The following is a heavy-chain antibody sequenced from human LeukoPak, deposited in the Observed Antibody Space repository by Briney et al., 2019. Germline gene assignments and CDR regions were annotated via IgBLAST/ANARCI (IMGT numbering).Heavy chain of an antibody. Sequence: SETLSLTCTVSGGSISSSSYYWGWIRQPPGKGLEWIGSIYYSGSTYDNPSLKSRVTISVDTSKNQFSLKLSSVTAADTAVYYCARGRGAVAGSGGAFDYWGQGTLVTVSS. D-gene: IGHD6-19*01. CDR1: GGSISSSSYY. CDR2: IYYSGST. J-gene: IGHJ4*02. CDR3: ARGRGAVAGSGGAFDY. V-gene: IGHV4-39*07.